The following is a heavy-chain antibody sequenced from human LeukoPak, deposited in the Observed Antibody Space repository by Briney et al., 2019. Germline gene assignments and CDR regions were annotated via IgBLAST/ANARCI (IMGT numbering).Heavy chain of an antibody. CDR1: GFTFSNYW. V-gene: IGHV3-7*03. D-gene: IGHD1-26*01. CDR2: IKEDESEK. Sequence: GGSLRLSCAASGFTFSNYWMHWVRQAPGKGLEWVANIKEDESEKYYVDSVKGRFTVSRDNAKNSLYLQMNSLRAEDTAVYYCAPETTYSGSYLFDYWGQGTLVTVSS. J-gene: IGHJ4*02. CDR3: APETTYSGSYLFDY.